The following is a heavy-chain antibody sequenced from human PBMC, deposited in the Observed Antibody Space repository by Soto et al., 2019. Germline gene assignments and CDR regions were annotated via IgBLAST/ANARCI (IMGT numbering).Heavy chain of an antibody. CDR2: IYPGNSDT. V-gene: IGHV5-51*01. CDR3: ARHFFGTYDSSGYYYSDF. Sequence: SLKISCQGSGYTFTTYWIGWVRQMPGKGLEWMAIIYPGNSDTRYSPSFQGQVTISADNSISTAYLQWSSLKASDSAMYYCARHFFGTYDSSGYYYSDFWGQGTLVNGSS. CDR1: GYTFTTYW. J-gene: IGHJ4*02. D-gene: IGHD3-22*01.